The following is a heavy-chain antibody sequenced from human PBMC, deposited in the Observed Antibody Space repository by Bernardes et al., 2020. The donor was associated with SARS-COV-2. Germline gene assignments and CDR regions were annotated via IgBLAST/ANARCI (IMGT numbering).Heavy chain of an antibody. J-gene: IGHJ4*02. CDR3: ARGEDLTTHWTVTTDPFDY. Sequence: GGSLRLSCAASGFTFSSYGMHWVRQAPGKGLEWVAVIWYDGSNKYYADSVKGRFTISRDNSKNTLYLQMNSLRAEDTAVYYCARGEDLTTHWTVTTDPFDYWGQGTLVTVSS. CDR2: IWYDGSNK. CDR1: GFTFSSYG. V-gene: IGHV3-33*01. D-gene: IGHD4-17*01.